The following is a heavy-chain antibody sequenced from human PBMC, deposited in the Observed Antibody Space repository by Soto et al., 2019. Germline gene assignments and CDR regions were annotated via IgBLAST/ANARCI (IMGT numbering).Heavy chain of an antibody. V-gene: IGHV3-7*01. D-gene: IGHD2-2*01. CDR3: ARDRGYCSSTSCYAGNYYYYYLDV. CDR1: GFTFSSYS. Sequence: GGSLRLSCAASGFTFSSYSMNWVRQAPGKGLEWVANIKQDGSEKYYVDSVKGRFTISRDNAKNSLYLQMNSLRAEDTAVYYCARDRGYCSSTSCYAGNYYYYYLDVWGKGTTVTVSS. CDR2: IKQDGSEK. J-gene: IGHJ6*03.